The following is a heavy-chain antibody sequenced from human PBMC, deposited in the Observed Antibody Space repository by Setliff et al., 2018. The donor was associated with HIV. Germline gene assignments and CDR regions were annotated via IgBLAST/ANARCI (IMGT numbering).Heavy chain of an antibody. J-gene: IGHJ4*02. V-gene: IGHV3-7*01. D-gene: IGHD5-18*01. CDR3: ARIQSHVWDY. CDR2: IEQDGSGE. CDR1: GFTFSSYW. Sequence: GGSLRLSCAASGFTFSSYWMSWVRQAPGKGLEWVANIEQDGSGEYYVGSVKGRFTISRDNAKNSLYLQMNSLRADDTSVYYCARIQSHVWDYWGQGTLVTVSS.